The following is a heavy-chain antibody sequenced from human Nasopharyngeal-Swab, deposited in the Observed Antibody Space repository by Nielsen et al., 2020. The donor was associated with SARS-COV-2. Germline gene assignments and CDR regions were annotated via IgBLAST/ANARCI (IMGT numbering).Heavy chain of an antibody. CDR3: ARGPEYYDFWSGYPGNAFDI. Sequence: SETLSLTCTVSGGSISSYYWSWIRQPAGKGLEWIGRIYTSGSTNYKPSLKSRVTMSVDTSKNQFSLKLSSVTAADTAVYYCARGPEYYDFWSGYPGNAFDIWGQGTMVTVSS. D-gene: IGHD3-3*01. J-gene: IGHJ3*02. V-gene: IGHV4-4*07. CDR2: IYTSGST. CDR1: GGSISSYY.